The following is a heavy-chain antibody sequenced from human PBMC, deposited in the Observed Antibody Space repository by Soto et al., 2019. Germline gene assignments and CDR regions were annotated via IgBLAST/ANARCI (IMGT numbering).Heavy chain of an antibody. D-gene: IGHD3-3*01. CDR1: GGTFSSYA. CDR3: ASRTYYDFWSGYSPHYYYGMDG. J-gene: IGHJ6*02. V-gene: IGHV1-69*13. Sequence: ASVKVSCKASGGTFSSYAISWVRQAPGQGLEWMGGIIPIFGTANYAQKFQGRVTITADESTSTAYMELSSLRSEDTAVYYCASRTYYDFWSGYSPHYYYGMDGWGQRTTVTVTS. CDR2: IIPIFGTA.